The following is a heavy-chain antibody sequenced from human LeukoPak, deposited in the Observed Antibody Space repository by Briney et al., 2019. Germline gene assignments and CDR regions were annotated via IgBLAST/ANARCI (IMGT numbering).Heavy chain of an antibody. J-gene: IGHJ4*02. V-gene: IGHV4-39*07. CDR3: ARVPSRYCSSTSCYGDY. CDR2: INHSGST. Sequence: SQTLSLTCTVSGGSISSGDYYWGWIRQPPGKGLEWIGEINHSGSTNYNPSLKSRVTISVDTSKNQFSLKLSSVTAADTAVYYCARVPSRYCSSTSCYGDYWGQGTLVTVSS. CDR1: GGSISSGDYY. D-gene: IGHD2-2*01.